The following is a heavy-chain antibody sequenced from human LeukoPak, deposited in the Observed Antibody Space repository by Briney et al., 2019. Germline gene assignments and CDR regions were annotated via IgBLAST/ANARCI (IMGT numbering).Heavy chain of an antibody. CDR2: IIPMFCTP. CDR3: ARQGYTNNLGGYFGDKDDCFDL. J-gene: IGHJ3*01. V-gene: IGHV1-69*13. CDR1: GGTFSSYI. Sequence: GASVKVSCKASGGTFSSYIITWVRQAPGQGLEWMGRIIPMFCTPNYAQKFQDRVTITADESARTAYMELSSLRFEDTAVYYCARQGYTNNLGGYFGDKDDCFDLWGQGTMVTVSS. D-gene: IGHD3-9*01.